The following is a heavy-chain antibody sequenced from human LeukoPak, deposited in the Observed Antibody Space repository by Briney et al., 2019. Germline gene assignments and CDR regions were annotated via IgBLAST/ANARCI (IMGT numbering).Heavy chain of an antibody. CDR3: ARQSDMATITYYFDY. J-gene: IGHJ4*02. Sequence: ASVKVSCKVSGYTLTELSMHWVRQAPGKGLEWMGGFDPEDGETIYAQKFQGRVTMTRDTSISTAYMELSRLRSDDTAVYYCARQSDMATITYYFDYWGQGTLVTVSS. D-gene: IGHD5-24*01. V-gene: IGHV1-24*01. CDR2: FDPEDGET. CDR1: GYTLTELS.